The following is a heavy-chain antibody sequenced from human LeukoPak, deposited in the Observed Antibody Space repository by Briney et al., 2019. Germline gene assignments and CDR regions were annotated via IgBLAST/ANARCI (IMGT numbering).Heavy chain of an antibody. J-gene: IGHJ5*02. D-gene: IGHD6-19*01. CDR3: ARASEGSGWYRGVGWFDP. CDR1: GGTFSSYA. CDR2: IIPILGIA. Sequence: SVKVSCKASGGTFSSYAISWVRQAPGQGLEWMGRIIPILGIANYAQKFQGRVTITADKSTSTAYMELSSLRSEDTAVYYCARASEGSGWYRGVGWFDPWGQGTLVTVSS. V-gene: IGHV1-69*04.